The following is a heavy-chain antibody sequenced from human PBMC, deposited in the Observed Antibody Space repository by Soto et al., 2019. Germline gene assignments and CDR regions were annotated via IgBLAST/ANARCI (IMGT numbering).Heavy chain of an antibody. D-gene: IGHD3-3*01. CDR1: GYTFTSYG. J-gene: IGHJ5*02. Sequence: ASVKVSCKASGYTFTSYGISWVRQAPGQGLEWMGWISAYNGNTNYAQKLQGRVTMTTNTSTSTAYMELSSLRSEDTAVYYCARGTGYYDFLSVITSANWFVHSGQGPLVTVSS. CDR2: ISAYNGNT. CDR3: ARGTGYYDFLSVITSANWFVH. V-gene: IGHV1-18*01.